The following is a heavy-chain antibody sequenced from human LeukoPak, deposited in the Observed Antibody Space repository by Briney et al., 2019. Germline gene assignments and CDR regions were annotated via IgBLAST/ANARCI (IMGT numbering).Heavy chain of an antibody. CDR2: IYTSGCT. D-gene: IGHD5-24*01. CDR3: ARVSETEMATIIGVDAFDI. V-gene: IGHV4-61*02. Sequence: SQTLSLTCTVSGGSISSGSYYWSWIRQPAGKGLEWIGRIYTSGCTNYNPSLKSRVTISVDTSKNQFSLKLSSVTAADTAVYYCARVSETEMATIIGVDAFDIWGQGTMVTVSS. J-gene: IGHJ3*02. CDR1: GGSISSGSYY.